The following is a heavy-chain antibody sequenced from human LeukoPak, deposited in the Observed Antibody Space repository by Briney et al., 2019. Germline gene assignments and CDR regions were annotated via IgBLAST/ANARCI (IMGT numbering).Heavy chain of an antibody. CDR3: ARDAETGDY. CDR1: GFTFDDYA. D-gene: IGHD7-27*01. CDR2: ISWHSDNV. J-gene: IGHJ4*02. Sequence: LPGGSLRLSCIASGFTFDDYAMHWVRQAPGKGLEWVSGISWHSDNVGYADSVKGRFTISRDNAKNSLYLHMNSLRAEDTAVYYCARDAETGDYWGQGTLVTVSS. V-gene: IGHV3-9*01.